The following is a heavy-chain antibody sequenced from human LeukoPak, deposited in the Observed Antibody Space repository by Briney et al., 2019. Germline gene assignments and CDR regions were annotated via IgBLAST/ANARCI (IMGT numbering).Heavy chain of an antibody. Sequence: GGSLRLSCAVSGLPFSNHWMTWVRQAPGKGLERVANINQDGSEKYYVDSVKGRFSISRDNAKSSLHLQMNSLRVEDTAMYFCAREGYGDYHIWGQGTIVTVSS. D-gene: IGHD4-17*01. CDR3: AREGYGDYHI. CDR2: INQDGSEK. J-gene: IGHJ3*02. V-gene: IGHV3-7*01. CDR1: GLPFSNHW.